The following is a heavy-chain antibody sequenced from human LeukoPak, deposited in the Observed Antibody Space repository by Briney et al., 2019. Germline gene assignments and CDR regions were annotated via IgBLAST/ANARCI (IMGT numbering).Heavy chain of an antibody. J-gene: IGHJ4*02. V-gene: IGHV1-69*05. CDR2: IIPIFGTA. CDR1: GGTFSSYA. D-gene: IGHD5-18*01. Sequence: SVKVSCKASGGTFSSYAISWLRQAPGQGLEWMGRIIPIFGTANYAQKFQGRVTITTDESTSTAYMELSSLRSEDTAVYYCARDSTLQIQLYDYWGQGTLVTVSS. CDR3: ARDSTLQIQLYDY.